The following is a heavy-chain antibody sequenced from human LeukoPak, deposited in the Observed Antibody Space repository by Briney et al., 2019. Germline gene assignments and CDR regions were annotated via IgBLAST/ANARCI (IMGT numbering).Heavy chain of an antibody. CDR2: IYYSGTT. CDR1: GGSITSSSYY. CDR3: TSLGQSSRFFDY. Sequence: PSETLSLSCTVSGGSITSSSYYWVWIRQPPGKGREWIGTIYYSGTTYYNPSIRSRTTSSVNTSKTQFFLKLSSVTAADTGVYYCTSLGQSSRFFDYCGQGTLVTVSS. V-gene: IGHV4-39*01. J-gene: IGHJ4*02. D-gene: IGHD6-13*01.